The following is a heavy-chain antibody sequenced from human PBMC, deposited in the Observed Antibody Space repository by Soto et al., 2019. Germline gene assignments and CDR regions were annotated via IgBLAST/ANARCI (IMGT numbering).Heavy chain of an antibody. J-gene: IGHJ3*02. V-gene: IGHV3-21*01. Sequence: VQVVESGGGLVKPVGSLRLSCAASGFTFSEYSFLWVRQAPGKGLEWLSFIAKGDNHIFYSDSVKGRFTISRDNAKNSVYLQLNSLRADDSAVYYCARENGHCTDACNRGAFDIWGQGTMVTVSS. CDR1: GFTFSEYS. D-gene: IGHD2-2*01. CDR2: IAKGDNHI. CDR3: ARENGHCTDACNRGAFDI.